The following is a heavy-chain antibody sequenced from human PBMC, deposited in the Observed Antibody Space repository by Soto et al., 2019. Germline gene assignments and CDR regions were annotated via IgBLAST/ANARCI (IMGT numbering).Heavy chain of an antibody. J-gene: IGHJ4*02. CDR3: ARTTAVPNTLRSRYFFDY. CDR2: VYYSGTT. CDR1: GGSVSNKTYY. Sequence: NPSETLSLTCSVSGGSVSNKTYYWSCSRQPPGKRLEWIGYVYYSGTTNYNPSLKSRVTISVDLSKNQFSLRLSSVTTADTALYYCARTTAVPNTLRSRYFFDYWGQGTLVTVSS. D-gene: IGHD4-17*01. V-gene: IGHV4-61*01.